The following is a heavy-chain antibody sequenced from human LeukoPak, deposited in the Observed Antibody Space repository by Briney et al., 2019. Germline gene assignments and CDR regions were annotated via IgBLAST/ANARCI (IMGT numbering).Heavy chain of an antibody. CDR2: IYYSGST. J-gene: IGHJ4*02. V-gene: IGHV4-39*01. D-gene: IGHD1-1*01. CDR3: ARHLRRDTTFDY. Sequence: SETLSLTCTVSGGSISSSSYYWGWIRQPPGKGLEWIGSIYYSGSTYYNPSLKSRVTISVDTSKNQFSLKLSSVTAADTAVYYCARHLRRDTTFDYWGQGTLVTVSS. CDR1: GGSISSSSYY.